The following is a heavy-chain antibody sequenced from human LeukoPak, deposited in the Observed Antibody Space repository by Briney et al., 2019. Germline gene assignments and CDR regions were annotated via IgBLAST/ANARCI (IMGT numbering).Heavy chain of an antibody. CDR3: ARYRIAVAGTAN. D-gene: IGHD6-19*01. CDR2: IYYSGST. J-gene: IGHJ4*02. CDR1: GGSISSSSYY. Sequence: PSETLSLTCTVSGGSISSSSYYWGWIRQPPGKGLEWIGSIYYSGSTYYNPFLKSRVTISVDTSKNQFSLKLSSVTAADTAVYYCARYRIAVAGTANWGQGTLVTVSS. V-gene: IGHV4-39*01.